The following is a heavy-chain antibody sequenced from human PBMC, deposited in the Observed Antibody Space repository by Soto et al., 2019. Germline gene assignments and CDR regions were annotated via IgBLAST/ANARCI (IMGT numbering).Heavy chain of an antibody. Sequence: PGGSLRLSCAASGFTVSINYMSWVRQAPGKGLEWVSVIYSGGITFYADSVKGRFTISRDNSKNTLYLQMNNLRGEDTAVYYCVRDFGSSSEGGMDVWGQGTTVTVSS. V-gene: IGHV3-53*01. CDR1: GFTVSINY. D-gene: IGHD6-6*01. J-gene: IGHJ6*02. CDR2: IYSGGIT. CDR3: VRDFGSSSEGGMDV.